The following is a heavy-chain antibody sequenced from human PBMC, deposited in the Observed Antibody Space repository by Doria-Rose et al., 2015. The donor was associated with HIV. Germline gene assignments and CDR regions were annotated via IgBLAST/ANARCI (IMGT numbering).Heavy chain of an antibody. CDR2: IFSDDER. D-gene: IGHD6-13*01. J-gene: IGHJ4*02. CDR3: ARIKSSRWYHKYYFDF. Sequence: QITLKESGPVLVKPTETLTLTCTVSGVSLSSPGMGVSWIRQPPGKALEWLANIFSDDERSYETSLKSRLTISRGTSKSQVVITMTDMDPVDTATYYCARIKSSRWYHKYYFDFWGQGTLVIVSA. CDR1: GVSLSSPGMG. V-gene: IGHV2-26*01.